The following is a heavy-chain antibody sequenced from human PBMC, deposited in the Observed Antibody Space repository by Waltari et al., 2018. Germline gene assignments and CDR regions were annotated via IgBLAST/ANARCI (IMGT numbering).Heavy chain of an antibody. CDR1: GYTFTDYT. V-gene: IGHV7-4-1*02. Sequence: QVQLARSGSELKEPGASVKVSCRTSGYTFTDYTINWVRQAPGQGLEWMGWINTKNGHPTYVQGFTGRFGFSVDTSVSTTYLQITGLKAEDTAVYFCARALLGLTNRLDVWGQGTTVTISS. CDR2: INTKNGHP. CDR3: ARALLGLTNRLDV. J-gene: IGHJ6*02. D-gene: IGHD4-17*01.